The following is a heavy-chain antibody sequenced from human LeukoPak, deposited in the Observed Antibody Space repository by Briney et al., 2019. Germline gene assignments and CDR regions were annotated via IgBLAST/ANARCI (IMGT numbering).Heavy chain of an antibody. V-gene: IGHV4-39*01. CDR1: GGSISSSSYY. CDR2: IYYSGST. Sequence: SETLSLTCTVSGGSISSSSYYWGWIRQPPGKGLEWIGSIYYSGSTYYNPSLQSRVTISVDTSKNQFSLKLSSVTAADTAVYYCARPSRGYSSSWYPDYFDYWGQGTLVTVSS. D-gene: IGHD6-13*01. J-gene: IGHJ4*02. CDR3: ARPSRGYSSSWYPDYFDY.